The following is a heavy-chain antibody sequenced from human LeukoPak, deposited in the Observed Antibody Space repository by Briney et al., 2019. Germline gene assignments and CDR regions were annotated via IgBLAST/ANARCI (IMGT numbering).Heavy chain of an antibody. CDR2: IYSGGST. D-gene: IGHD1-26*01. Sequence: SGGSLRLSCAASGFTFSSYAMSWVRQAPGKGLEWVSVIYSGGSTYYADSVKGRFTISRDNSKNTLYLQMNSLRAEDTAVYYCARDSWSGSYSSFDYWGQGTLVTVSS. J-gene: IGHJ4*02. CDR3: ARDSWSGSYSSFDY. CDR1: GFTFSSYA. V-gene: IGHV3-66*01.